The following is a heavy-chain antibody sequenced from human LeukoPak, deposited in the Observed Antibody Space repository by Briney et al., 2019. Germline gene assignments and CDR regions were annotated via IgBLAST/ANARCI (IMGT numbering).Heavy chain of an antibody. Sequence: SETLSLTCTVSGGSISSYYWSWIRQPPGKGLEWIGYIYYSGSTNYNPSLKSRVTISVDTSKNQFFLKLSSVTAADTAVYYCARATLAYYYGSGSYRVPDAFDIWGQGTMVTVSS. J-gene: IGHJ3*02. V-gene: IGHV4-59*12. CDR1: GGSISSYY. CDR3: ARATLAYYYGSGSYRVPDAFDI. CDR2: IYYSGST. D-gene: IGHD3-10*01.